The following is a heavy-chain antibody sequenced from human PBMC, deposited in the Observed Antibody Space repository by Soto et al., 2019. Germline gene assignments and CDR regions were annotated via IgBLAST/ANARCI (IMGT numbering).Heavy chain of an antibody. D-gene: IGHD5-12*01. J-gene: IGHJ6*03. V-gene: IGHV1-24*01. CDR2: FDPEDGET. Sequence: GASVMVSSKDSGYTITEFSRNSLLPASAKGLQWMGGFDPEDGETIYAQKFQGRVTMTEDTSTDTAYMELSSLRSEDTAVYYCATGYCGYEVTCDYYYNMAVWGKGTTVTVSS. CDR3: ATGYCGYEVTCDYYYNMAV. CDR1: GYTITEFS.